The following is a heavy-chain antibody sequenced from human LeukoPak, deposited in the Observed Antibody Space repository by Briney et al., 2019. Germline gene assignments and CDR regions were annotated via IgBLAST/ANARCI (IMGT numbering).Heavy chain of an antibody. J-gene: IGHJ3*02. D-gene: IGHD2-2*03. V-gene: IGHV3-30*03. CDR3: ASSFLDHAFEI. CDR1: GFTFSTHD. CDR2: ISYDGSNK. Sequence: GGSLRLSCAASGFTFSTHDMTWVRQAPGKGLEWVAVISYDGSNKYYADSVKGRFTISRDNSKNTLYLQMNSLRAEDMAVYYCASSFLDHAFEIWGQGTMVTVSS.